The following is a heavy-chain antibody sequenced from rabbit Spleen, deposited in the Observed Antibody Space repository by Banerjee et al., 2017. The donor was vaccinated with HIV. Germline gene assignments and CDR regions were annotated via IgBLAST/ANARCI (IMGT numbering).Heavy chain of an antibody. CDR1: GFSFSSDYY. CDR3: ARDLVAVIGWNFNL. D-gene: IGHD1-1*01. J-gene: IGHJ4*01. CDR2: IYAGSSGNT. V-gene: IGHV1S45*01. Sequence: QQQLEESGGGLVKPGGTLTLTCSASGFSFSSDYYICWVRQAPGKGLESIACIYAGSSGNTYSAIWAKGRFTISKTASTTVTLQMTSLTAADTATYFCARDLVAVIGWNFNLWGQGTLVTVS.